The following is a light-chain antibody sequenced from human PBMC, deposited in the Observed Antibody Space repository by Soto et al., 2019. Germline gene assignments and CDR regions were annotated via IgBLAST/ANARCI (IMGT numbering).Light chain of an antibody. CDR3: QTWGTGIGV. CDR2: LNSDGSH. J-gene: IGLJ3*02. V-gene: IGLV4-69*01. CDR1: SGHSSYA. Sequence: QLVLTQSPSASASLGASVKLTCTLSSGHSSYAIAWHQQQSEKGPRYLMKLNSDGSHSKGDGIPDRFSGSSSGAERYLTISSLQSEDEADYYCQTWGTGIGVFGGGTSSPS.